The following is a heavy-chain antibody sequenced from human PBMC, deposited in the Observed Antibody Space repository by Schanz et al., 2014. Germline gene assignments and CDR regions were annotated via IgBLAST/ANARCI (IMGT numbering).Heavy chain of an antibody. J-gene: IGHJ1*01. V-gene: IGHV1-69*02. D-gene: IGHD3-22*01. CDR2: IIPVLNIA. Sequence: QLQLVQSGAEVKKPGSSVKVSCKLSGGTFSSYTISWMRQAPGQGLEWMGKIIPVLNIATYAQRFQGRVSVTADTSTNTAYMELSCLASADYDWHYCPRSRGFYDHWGRGTLVTVSS. CDR3: PRSRGFYDH. CDR1: GGTFSSYT.